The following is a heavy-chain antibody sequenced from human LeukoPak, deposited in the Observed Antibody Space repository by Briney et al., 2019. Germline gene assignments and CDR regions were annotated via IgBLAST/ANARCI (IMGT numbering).Heavy chain of an antibody. D-gene: IGHD3-22*01. CDR1: GYTFTSYG. CDR2: ISAYNGNT. CDR3: ARAPDYYDSSATKGSFDY. V-gene: IGHV1-18*01. Sequence: VASVKVSCKASGYTFTSYGISWVRQAPGQGLEWMGWISAYNGNTNYAQKLQGRVTMTTDTSTSTAYMELRSLRSDDTAVYYCARAPDYYDSSATKGSFDYWGQGTLVTVSS. J-gene: IGHJ4*02.